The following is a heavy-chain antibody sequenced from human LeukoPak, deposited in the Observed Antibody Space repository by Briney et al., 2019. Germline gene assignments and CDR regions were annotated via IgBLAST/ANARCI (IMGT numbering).Heavy chain of an antibody. J-gene: IGHJ4*02. Sequence: PGGSLRLSRAASGFPFSSYSMTWVRQAPGKGLVWVSHINSDGSWTSYADSVKGRFTISKDNAKNTVYLQMNNLRVEDTAVYYCVSFYETYWGRGTLVTVSS. D-gene: IGHD2-2*01. V-gene: IGHV3-74*01. CDR3: VSFYETY. CDR1: GFPFSSYS. CDR2: INSDGSWT.